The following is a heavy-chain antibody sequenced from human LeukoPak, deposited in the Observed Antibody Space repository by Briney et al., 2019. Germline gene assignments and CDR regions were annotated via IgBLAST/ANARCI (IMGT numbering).Heavy chain of an antibody. CDR3: AKAPYCSSTSCQNFDY. V-gene: IGHV3-30*02. D-gene: IGHD2-2*01. CDR2: IRYDGSNK. CDR1: GFTFSSYG. J-gene: IGHJ4*02. Sequence: PGGSLRLSCAASGFTFSSYGMHWVRQAPGKGLERVAFIRYDGSNKYYADSVKGRFTISRDNSKNTLYLQMNSLRAEDTAVYYCAKAPYCSSTSCQNFDYWGQGTLVTVSS.